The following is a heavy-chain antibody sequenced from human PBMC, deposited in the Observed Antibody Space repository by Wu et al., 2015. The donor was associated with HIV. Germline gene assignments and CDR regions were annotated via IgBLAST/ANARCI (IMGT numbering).Heavy chain of an antibody. CDR1: GATFGTYG. J-gene: IGHJ6*02. CDR2: ITPMFGKP. Sequence: QVQLVQSGAEVKKPGSSVKVSCKASGATFGTYGFNWVRQAPGGGLEWMGRITPMFGKPNYAQKFQDRVTITADDSTNTAYMELTSLRSEDTAVYYCAKANRIVISGIDYYHQYGMDVWGRRTDGHR. D-gene: IGHD3-22*01. V-gene: IGHV1-69*13. CDR3: AKANRIVISGIDYYHQYGMDV.